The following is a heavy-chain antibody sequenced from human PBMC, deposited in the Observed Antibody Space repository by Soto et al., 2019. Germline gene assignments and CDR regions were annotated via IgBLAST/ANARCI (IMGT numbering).Heavy chain of an antibody. CDR3: THRLIWSRFDWYLGWFDP. CDR2: IYWDDDK. CDR1: GFSLSTSGVG. J-gene: IGHJ5*02. V-gene: IGHV2-5*02. D-gene: IGHD3-9*01. Sequence: QITLKESAPTLVKPTQTLTLTCTFSGFSLSTSGVGVGWIRQPPGRALEWLALIYWDDDKRYSPSLRSRLTITKDTSKSQVVLTMRNMDPVTTTTHYLTHRLIWSRFDWYLGWFDPWGQRNLVTVSS.